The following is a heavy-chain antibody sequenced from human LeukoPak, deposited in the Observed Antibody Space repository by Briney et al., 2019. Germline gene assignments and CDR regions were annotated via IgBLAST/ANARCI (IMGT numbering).Heavy chain of an antibody. CDR1: GDSIISDY. CDR2: IFYSGTT. V-gene: IGHV4-59*08. D-gene: IGHD1-14*01. J-gene: IGHJ6*04. CDR3: AGTRPQDHSTRHVDV. Sequence: PSETLSLTCNVSGDSIISDYWRWIRQPPGKSLEWIGFIFYSGTTNYNPSLQSRVTISVDTSKNQFSLKLSSVTAADTAVYYCAGTRPQDHSTRHVDVWGKGITVTVSS.